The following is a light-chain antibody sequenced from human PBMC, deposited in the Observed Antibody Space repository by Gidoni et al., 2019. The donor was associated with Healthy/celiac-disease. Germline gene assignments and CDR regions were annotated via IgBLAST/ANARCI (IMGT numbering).Light chain of an antibody. V-gene: IGKV3-11*01. CDR2: DAS. CDR3: QQRSNWWT. CDR1: QSVSSY. Sequence: DIVLPQSPATLSLSPGERATLSCRASQSVSSYLAWYQQKPGQAPRLLIYDASNRATGIPARFSGSGSGTDFTLTISSLEPEDFAVYYCQQRSNWWTFGQXTKVEIK. J-gene: IGKJ1*01.